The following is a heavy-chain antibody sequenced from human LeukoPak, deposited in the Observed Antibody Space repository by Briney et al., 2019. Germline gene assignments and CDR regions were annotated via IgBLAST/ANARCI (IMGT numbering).Heavy chain of an antibody. CDR1: GYSISSGYY. J-gene: IGHJ3*02. D-gene: IGHD3-9*01. CDR3: AAEYYDILTGYYRVRAFDI. CDR2: IYHSGST. V-gene: IGHV4-38-2*01. Sequence: SETLSLTCAVSGYSISSGYYWGWIRQPPGKGLEWIGCIYHSGSTYYNPSLKSRVTISVDTSKNQFSLKLSSVTAADTAVYYCAAEYYDILTGYYRVRAFDIWGQGTMVTVSS.